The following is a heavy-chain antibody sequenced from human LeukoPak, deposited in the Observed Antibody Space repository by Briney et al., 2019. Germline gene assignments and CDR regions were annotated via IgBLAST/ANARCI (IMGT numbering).Heavy chain of an antibody. CDR3: AREDFWSGYSIDH. CDR1: GFTFSMYS. V-gene: IGHV3-21*01. Sequence: GGSLRLSCAASGFTFSMYSMTWVRQAPGKGLEWVSSISSSSSYIYYRDSVKARFTISRDNAEGSLYLQMNSLRAEDTAVYYCAREDFWSGYSIDHWGQGTLVTVSS. CDR2: ISSSSSYI. J-gene: IGHJ4*02. D-gene: IGHD3-3*01.